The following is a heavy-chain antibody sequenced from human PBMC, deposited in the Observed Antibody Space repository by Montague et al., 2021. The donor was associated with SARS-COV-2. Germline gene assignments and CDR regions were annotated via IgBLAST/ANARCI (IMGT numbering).Heavy chain of an antibody. CDR1: GASITIGTYY. CDR3: VRDFPTIGSYGMDV. D-gene: IGHD5-24*01. J-gene: IGHJ6*02. Sequence: TLSLTCAVSGASITIGTYYWSWIRQPAGKGLEWIGRIYTSGSTNCNPSLRGRVAISMDTSLNQFSLNLDSVTAADTGVYYCVRDFPTIGSYGMDVWGQGATVTVSS. V-gene: IGHV4-61*02. CDR2: IYTSGST.